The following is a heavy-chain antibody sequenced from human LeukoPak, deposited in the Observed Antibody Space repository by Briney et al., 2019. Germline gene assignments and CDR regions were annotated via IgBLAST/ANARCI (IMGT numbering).Heavy chain of an antibody. CDR2: IYYSGST. V-gene: IGHV4-39*01. D-gene: IGHD2-21*02. CDR3: ARGHCFGGDCYFDY. CDR1: GGSITSSSYY. J-gene: IGHJ4*02. Sequence: PSETLSLTCTVSGGSITSSSYYWGWIRQPPGKGLEWIGSIYYSGSTYYNPSLKSRVTISVDTSKNQFSLKLGSVTAADTAVHYCARGHCFGGDCYFDYWGPGTLVTVSS.